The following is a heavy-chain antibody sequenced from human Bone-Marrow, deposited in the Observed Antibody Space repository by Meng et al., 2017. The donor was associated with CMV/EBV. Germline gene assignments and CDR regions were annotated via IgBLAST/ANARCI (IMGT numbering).Heavy chain of an antibody. Sequence: GESLKISCAASGFTFSSYEMNWVRQAPGKGLEWVSSISSSSSYIYYADSLKGRFTISRDNAKNPLYLQMNSLRAEDTAVYYCAISSVVVVAADFDYWGRGSLVTFSS. CDR3: AISSVVVVAADFDY. CDR1: GFTFSSYE. D-gene: IGHD2-15*01. CDR2: ISSSSSYI. J-gene: IGHJ4*02. V-gene: IGHV3-21*01.